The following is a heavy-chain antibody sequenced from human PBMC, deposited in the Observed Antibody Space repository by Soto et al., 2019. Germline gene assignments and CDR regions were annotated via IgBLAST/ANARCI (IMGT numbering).Heavy chain of an antibody. V-gene: IGHV1-8*01. J-gene: IGHJ4*02. D-gene: IGHD7-27*01. CDR1: GYTFTDYD. Sequence: QVQLVQSGAEVKKPGASVKVSCKASGYTFTDYDINRFRQATGQGLEWMGWMNPNNGNTGYAQNFQGRVTMTRSTSISTAYMELSTLRSEDTAVYYCAKGPRNWGVDYWGQGTLVTVSS. CDR3: AKGPRNWGVDY. CDR2: MNPNNGNT.